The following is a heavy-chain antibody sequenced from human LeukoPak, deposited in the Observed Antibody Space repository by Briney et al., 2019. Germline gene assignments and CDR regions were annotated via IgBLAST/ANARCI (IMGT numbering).Heavy chain of an antibody. Sequence: ASVKVSCKASGGTFISYAISWVRQAPGQGLEWMGGIIPIFGTANYAQKFQGRVTITADESTSTAYMELSSLRSEDTAVYYCATDRGDSSGYYYTEFDYWGQGTLVTVSS. CDR1: GGTFISYA. V-gene: IGHV1-69*13. D-gene: IGHD3-22*01. CDR3: ATDRGDSSGYYYTEFDY. J-gene: IGHJ4*02. CDR2: IIPIFGTA.